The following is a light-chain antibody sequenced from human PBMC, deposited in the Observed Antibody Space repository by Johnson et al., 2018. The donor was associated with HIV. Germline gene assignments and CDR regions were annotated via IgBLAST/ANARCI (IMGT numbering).Light chain of an antibody. V-gene: IGLV1-51*02. Sequence: QSVLTQPPSVSAAPGQKVTIFCSGSSSNIGNNYVSWYQQLPGTAPKLLIYENNKRPSGIPDRFSASKSGTSATLDITGLQTGDEGDYCCGSWDNTLSVFVVGAGTKVTVL. J-gene: IGLJ1*01. CDR1: SSNIGNNY. CDR2: ENN. CDR3: GSWDNTLSVFV.